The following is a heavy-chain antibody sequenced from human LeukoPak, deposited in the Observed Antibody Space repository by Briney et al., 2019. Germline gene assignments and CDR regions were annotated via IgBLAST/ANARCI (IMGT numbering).Heavy chain of an antibody. CDR2: IYYSGST. V-gene: IGHV4-59*08. CDR1: GGSISSYY. D-gene: IGHD4-17*01. J-gene: IGHJ4*02. Sequence: PSETLSLTCTVSGGSISSYYWSWIRQPPGKGLEWIGYIYYSGSTNYNPSLKSRVTISVDTSKNQFSLKLSSVTAADTAVYYCARQATQMTTSDYFDYWGQGTLVTVSS. CDR3: ARQATQMTTSDYFDY.